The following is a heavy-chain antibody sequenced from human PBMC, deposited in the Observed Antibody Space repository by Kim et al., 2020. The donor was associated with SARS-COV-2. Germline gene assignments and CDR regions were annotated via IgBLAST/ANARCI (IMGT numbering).Heavy chain of an antibody. CDR1: GFTFSNAW. V-gene: IGHV3-15*01. CDR2: IKSKTGGGTT. Sequence: GGSLRLSCAASGFTFSNAWMSWVRQAPGKGLEWVGRIKSKTGGGTTDYAAPVKGRFTISRDESKNTLYLHMHSLKTEDTDVYYCTTEHLGLWFGELLDADYWGQGTLVTVSS. CDR3: TTEHLGLWFGELLDADY. J-gene: IGHJ4*02. D-gene: IGHD3-10*01.